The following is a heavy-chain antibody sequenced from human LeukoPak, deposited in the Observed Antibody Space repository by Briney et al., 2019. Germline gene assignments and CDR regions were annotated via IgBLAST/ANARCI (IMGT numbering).Heavy chain of an antibody. CDR1: GFTFTSSA. V-gene: IGHV1-58*02. Sequence: SVKVSCKASGFTFTSSAMQWVRQARGQRLEWIGWIVVGSGNTNYAQKFQERVTITRDMSTSTAYMELSSLRSEDTAVYYCAADRGDYDILTVHAFDIWGQGTMVTVSS. J-gene: IGHJ3*02. CDR3: AADRGDYDILTVHAFDI. CDR2: IVVGSGNT. D-gene: IGHD3-9*01.